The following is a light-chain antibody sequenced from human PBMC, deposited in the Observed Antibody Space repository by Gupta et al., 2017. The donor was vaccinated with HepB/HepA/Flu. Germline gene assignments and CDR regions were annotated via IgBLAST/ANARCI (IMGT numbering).Light chain of an antibody. Sequence: DIVMTKSPASLALSLGERATINCKSSQSVLYSSNNKNYVAGYQQKPGQPPKLRSYWASTRESGVPDRGSGSGSGTDFTLTISSLQAEDVAVYYCPQYYSYTFTFGKGTRLEIK. CDR2: WAS. CDR3: PQYYSYTFT. CDR1: QSVLYSSNNKNY. V-gene: IGKV4-1*01. J-gene: IGKJ5*01.